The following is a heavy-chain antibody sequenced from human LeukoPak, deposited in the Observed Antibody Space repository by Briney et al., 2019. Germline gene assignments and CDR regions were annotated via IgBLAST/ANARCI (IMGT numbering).Heavy chain of an antibody. D-gene: IGHD5-12*01. CDR3: ARTTGPGYSGYDFGY. Sequence: ASVKVSFKASGYTFTSYGISWLRQAPGQGLEWMGLISAYNGNTNYAQKLQGKVTMTTDTSTSTGYLELRSLRSDDTAVYYCARTTGPGYSGYDFGYWGQGTLVTVSS. J-gene: IGHJ4*02. CDR1: GYTFTSYG. CDR2: ISAYNGNT. V-gene: IGHV1-18*01.